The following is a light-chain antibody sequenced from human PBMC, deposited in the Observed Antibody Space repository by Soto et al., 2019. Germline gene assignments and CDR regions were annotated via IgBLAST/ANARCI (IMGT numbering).Light chain of an antibody. CDR2: GAS. Sequence: EVVMTQSPATLSVSPGERVTLSCRASQSINAHLAWYQQKPGQAPRLLIHGASTRATGIPARFSGSGFGTEFILTISSLQSVYFAVYYCQQYNTWLWTFGQGTKVEIQ. V-gene: IGKV3-15*01. CDR3: QQYNTWLWT. CDR1: QSINAH. J-gene: IGKJ1*01.